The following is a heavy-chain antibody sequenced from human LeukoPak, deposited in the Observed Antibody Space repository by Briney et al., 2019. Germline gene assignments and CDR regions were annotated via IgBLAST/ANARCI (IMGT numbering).Heavy chain of an antibody. CDR3: ARDRAVAGNAFFDY. V-gene: IGHV1-18*01. Sequence: ASVKVSCKASGYTFTSYGISWVRQAPGLGLEWMGWISAYNGNTNYAQKLQGRVTMTTDTSTSTAYMELRSLRSDDTAVYYCARDRAVAGNAFFDYWGQGTLVTVSS. D-gene: IGHD6-19*01. CDR1: GYTFTSYG. J-gene: IGHJ4*02. CDR2: ISAYNGNT.